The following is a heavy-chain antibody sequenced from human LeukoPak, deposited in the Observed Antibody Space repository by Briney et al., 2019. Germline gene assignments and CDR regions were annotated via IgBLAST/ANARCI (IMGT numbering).Heavy chain of an antibody. Sequence: GGSLRLSCAASGFPFTTYWMSWVRQAPGKGLEWVANINQDGTEKYYVDSVKGRFTISRDYAKNSLYLQMNSLRVEDTAVYYCAKVAKYYYGPETYYFFEQWGQGTPVTASS. CDR2: INQDGTEK. CDR3: AKVAKYYYGPETYYFFEQ. CDR1: GFPFTTYW. D-gene: IGHD3-10*01. J-gene: IGHJ4*02. V-gene: IGHV3-7*01.